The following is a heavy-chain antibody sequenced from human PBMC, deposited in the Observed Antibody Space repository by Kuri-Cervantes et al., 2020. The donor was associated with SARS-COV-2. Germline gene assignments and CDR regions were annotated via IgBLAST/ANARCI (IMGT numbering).Heavy chain of an antibody. V-gene: IGHV4-59*12. CDR1: GGSISSYY. J-gene: IGHJ6*03. CDR2: IYYSGST. Sequence: ESLKISCTASGGSISSYYWSWIRQPPGKGLEWIGYIYYSGSTNYNPSLKSRVTISVDTSKNQFSLKLSSVTAADTAVYYCAREPTGATPSPYYYYYYMDVWGKGTTVTVSS. CDR3: AREPTGATPSPYYYYYYMDV. D-gene: IGHD1-1*01.